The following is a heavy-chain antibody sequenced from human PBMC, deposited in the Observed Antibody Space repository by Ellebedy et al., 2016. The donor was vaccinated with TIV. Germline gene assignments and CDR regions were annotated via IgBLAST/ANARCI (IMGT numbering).Heavy chain of an antibody. CDR1: GFTFSDHW. D-gene: IGHD1-26*01. V-gene: IGHV3-72*01. CDR2: IRNKPYSHTA. CDR3: ADVGASIP. J-gene: IGHJ5*02. Sequence: GGSLRLSXVASGFTFSDHWMDWVRQAPGKGLEWVGRIRNKPYSHTADYASSVKGRFTMSRDDSKNSLYLQINSLKVEDTAVYYCADVGASIPWGQGTLVIVSS.